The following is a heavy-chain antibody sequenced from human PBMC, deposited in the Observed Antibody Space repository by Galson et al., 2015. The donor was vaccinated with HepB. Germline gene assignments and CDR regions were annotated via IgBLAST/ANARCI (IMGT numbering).Heavy chain of an antibody. CDR1: GFTFSRYW. V-gene: IGHV3-7*03. CDR3: ARDAPLGELPPPYYYGMDV. Sequence: SLRLSCAASGFTFSRYWMSWVRQAPGKGLEWVANIKQDGSEKYYVDSVKGRFTISRDNAKNSLYLQMNSLRAEDTAVYYCARDAPLGELPPPYYYGMDVWGQGTTVTVSS. J-gene: IGHJ6*02. D-gene: IGHD3-10*01. CDR2: IKQDGSEK.